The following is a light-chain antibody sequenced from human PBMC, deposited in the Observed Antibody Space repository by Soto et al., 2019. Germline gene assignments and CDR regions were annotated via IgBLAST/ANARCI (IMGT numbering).Light chain of an antibody. CDR2: DAS. V-gene: IGKV1-5*01. J-gene: IGKJ1*01. CDR3: QQYNSYST. Sequence: DIQMTQSPSTLSASVGDRVTITCRASQSISSWLAWYQQKPGEAPKLLIYDASSLESGVPSRFSGSGSGTEFTLTISSLQPDDFATYYCQQYNSYSTFSQGTKVEIK. CDR1: QSISSW.